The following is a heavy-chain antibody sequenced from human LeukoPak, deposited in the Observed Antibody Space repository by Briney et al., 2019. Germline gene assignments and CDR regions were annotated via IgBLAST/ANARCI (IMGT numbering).Heavy chain of an antibody. CDR1: GFTFSNYW. Sequence: GGSLRLSCAASGFTFSNYWMTWVRQAPGRGLEWVAVIKQDGSDKYYVDSVKGRFTISRDNAKNSLYLQMNSLRAEDTAVYYCARGVPTGVDYFDYWGQGTLVTVS. CDR3: ARGVPTGVDYFDY. J-gene: IGHJ4*02. D-gene: IGHD2-8*02. CDR2: IKQDGSDK. V-gene: IGHV3-7*01.